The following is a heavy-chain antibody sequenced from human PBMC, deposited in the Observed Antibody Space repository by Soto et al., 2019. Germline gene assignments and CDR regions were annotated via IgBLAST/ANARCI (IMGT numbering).Heavy chain of an antibody. V-gene: IGHV4-31*08. Sequence: SETLSLTCTVAGGSIISGGYYWSWIRQHPGKGLEWIGYIYYIGSIYYNPSLKSRITINPDTSKNQFSLQLNSVTPEDTAVYYCVRLIGNSWLDYWGQGTLVTVSS. CDR3: VRLIGNSWLDY. D-gene: IGHD6-13*01. CDR1: GGSIISGGYY. CDR2: IYYIGSI. J-gene: IGHJ4*02.